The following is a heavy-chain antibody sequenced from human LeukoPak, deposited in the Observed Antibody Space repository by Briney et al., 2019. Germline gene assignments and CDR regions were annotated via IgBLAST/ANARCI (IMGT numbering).Heavy chain of an antibody. CDR1: GFPFITYW. CDR2: INQDGTEK. D-gene: IGHD3-16*01. V-gene: IGHV3-7*01. Sequence: GGSLRLSCAASGFPFITYWMSWVRQAPGKGLEWVANINQDGTEKYYVDSVKGRFTISRDYAKNSLYLQMNSLRAEDTAVYYCASLTFRGGEVAFDYWGQGTLVTVSS. J-gene: IGHJ4*02. CDR3: ASLTFRGGEVAFDY.